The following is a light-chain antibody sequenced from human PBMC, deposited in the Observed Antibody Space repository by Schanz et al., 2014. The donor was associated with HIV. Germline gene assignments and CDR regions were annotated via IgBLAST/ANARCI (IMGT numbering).Light chain of an antibody. J-gene: IGLJ1*01. CDR2: DVT. Sequence: QSALTQPASVSGSPGQSITISCTGTSSDVGGYDYVSWYQQHPGKAPKLMIYDVTKRPSAVPDRFSGSKSGNTASLTVSGLQAEDEADYYCSSWAGNYVKIFGSGTKLTVL. CDR1: SSDVGGYDY. V-gene: IGLV2-8*01. CDR3: SSWAGNYVKI.